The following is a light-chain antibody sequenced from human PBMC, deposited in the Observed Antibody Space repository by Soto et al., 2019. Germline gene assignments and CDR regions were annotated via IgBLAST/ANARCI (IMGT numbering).Light chain of an antibody. J-gene: IGLJ2*01. Sequence: SVLTQPPSVYAAPGQQVTISCSRSSSNIGNNYVSWYQQFPGTAPKLLIYDNNKRPSGIPDRFSGSKSGTSATLGITGLQTGDEADYYCGTWHSSLSAVVFGGGTQLTVL. CDR2: DNN. CDR1: SSNIGNNY. V-gene: IGLV1-51*01. CDR3: GTWHSSLSAVV.